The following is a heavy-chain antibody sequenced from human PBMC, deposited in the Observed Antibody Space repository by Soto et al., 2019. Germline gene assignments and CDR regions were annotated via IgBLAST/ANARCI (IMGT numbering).Heavy chain of an antibody. CDR3: ARDQGAGWFGRYFDL. D-gene: IGHD3-10*01. Sequence: GGSLRLSCAASGFTFSSYSMNWVRQAPGKGLEWVSYISSRSSTIYYADSVKGRFTISRDNAKNSLYLQMNSLRDEDTAVYYCARDQGAGWFGRYFDLWGRGTLVTVSS. CDR1: GFTFSSYS. V-gene: IGHV3-48*02. J-gene: IGHJ2*01. CDR2: ISSRSSTI.